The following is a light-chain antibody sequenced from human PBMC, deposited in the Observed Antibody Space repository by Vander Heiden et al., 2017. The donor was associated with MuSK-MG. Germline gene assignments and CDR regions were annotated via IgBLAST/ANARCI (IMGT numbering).Light chain of an antibody. Sequence: DIVMTQSPLSLPVTPGEPASISGRSSQSLLHSNGYNYLDWYLQKPGQSPQLLIYLGSNRASGVPDRFSGSGSGTDFTLKISRVEAEDVGVYYCRQSLQTPQSFGQGTRLEIK. CDR2: LGS. CDR3: RQSLQTPQS. CDR1: QSLLHSNGYNY. J-gene: IGKJ5*01. V-gene: IGKV2-28*01.